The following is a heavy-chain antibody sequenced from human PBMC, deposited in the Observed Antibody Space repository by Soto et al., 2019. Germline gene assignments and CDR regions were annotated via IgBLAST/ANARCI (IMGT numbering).Heavy chain of an antibody. D-gene: IGHD6-13*01. CDR3: ARSRGSSWRYVYFDY. CDR2: IYTSGST. J-gene: IGHJ4*02. V-gene: IGHV4-4*07. CDR1: GGSISSYY. Sequence: QVQLQESGPGLVKPSETLSLTCTVSGGSISSYYWSWIRQPAGKGLEWIGRIYTSGSTNYNPSLKSRVTMSVDTSKNQCSLKLSSVTAADTAVYYCARSRGSSWRYVYFDYWGQGTLVTVSS.